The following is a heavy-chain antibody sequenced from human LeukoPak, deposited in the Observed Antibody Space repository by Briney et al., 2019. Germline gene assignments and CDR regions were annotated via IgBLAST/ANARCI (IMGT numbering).Heavy chain of an antibody. CDR3: ARILGVPDAFDI. D-gene: IGHD3-10*01. Sequence: SETLSLTCTVSGGSISSYYWSWIRQPPGKGLEWIGYIYYSGSTNYNPSLKSRVTISVDTSKNQFSLKLSSVTAADTAVYYCARILGVPDAFDIWGQGTMVTVSS. CDR1: GGSISSYY. V-gene: IGHV4-59*08. CDR2: IYYSGST. J-gene: IGHJ3*02.